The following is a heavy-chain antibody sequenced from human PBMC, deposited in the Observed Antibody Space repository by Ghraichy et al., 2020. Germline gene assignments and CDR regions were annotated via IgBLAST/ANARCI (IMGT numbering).Heavy chain of an antibody. CDR1: GGTFSSYA. Sequence: SVKVSCKASGGTFSSYAISWVRQAPGQGLEWMGGIIPIFGTANYAQKFQGRVTITADESTSTAYMELSSLRSEDTAVYYCARKLLRGNEDIVVVPAARLHYYYGMDVWGQGTTVTVSS. D-gene: IGHD2-2*01. CDR2: IIPIFGTA. V-gene: IGHV1-69*13. J-gene: IGHJ6*02. CDR3: ARKLLRGNEDIVVVPAARLHYYYGMDV.